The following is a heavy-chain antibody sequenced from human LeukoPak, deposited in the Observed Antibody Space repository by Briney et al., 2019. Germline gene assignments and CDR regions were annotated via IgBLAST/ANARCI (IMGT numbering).Heavy chain of an antibody. CDR3: GKRRGDNSGPNWFDP. V-gene: IGHV3-23*01. CDR1: GFIFSNDA. CDR2: ISGSGSRT. J-gene: IGHJ5*02. Sequence: PGGSLRLSCAASGFIFSNDAMTWVRQAPGKGLEWVSTISGSGSRTYYADSVKGRFTISRDNSRNTLYLQMNSLRAEDTAVYFCGKRRGDNSGPNWFDPWGQGTLVTVSS. D-gene: IGHD4-23*01.